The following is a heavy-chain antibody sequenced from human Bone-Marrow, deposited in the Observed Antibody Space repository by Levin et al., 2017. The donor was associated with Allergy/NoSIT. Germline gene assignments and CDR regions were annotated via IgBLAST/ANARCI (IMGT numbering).Heavy chain of an antibody. V-gene: IGHV3-23*01. CDR2: ISGSGGST. CDR3: AKDPPYYYGSGSYYNPFDY. J-gene: IGHJ4*02. D-gene: IGHD3-10*01. CDR1: GFTFSSYA. Sequence: GGSLRLSCAASGFTFSSYAMSWVRQAPGKGLEWVSAISGSGGSTYYADSVKGRFTISRDNSKNTLYLQMNSLRAEDTAVYYCAKDPPYYYGSGSYYNPFDYWGQGTLVTVSS.